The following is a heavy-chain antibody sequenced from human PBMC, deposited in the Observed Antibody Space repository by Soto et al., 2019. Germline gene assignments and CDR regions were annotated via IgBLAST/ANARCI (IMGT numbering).Heavy chain of an antibody. CDR3: ARPGRAAGPGNWFDP. CDR1: GYTFTGYY. CDR2: INPNSGGT. D-gene: IGHD2-15*01. Sequence: QVQLVQSGAEVKKPGASVKVSCKASGYTFTGYYMHWVRQAPGQGLEWMGWINPNSGGTNYAQKFQGWVTMPRDTSISTAYMGLSRLRSDDTAVYYCARPGRAAGPGNWFDPWGQGTLVTVSS. V-gene: IGHV1-2*04. J-gene: IGHJ5*02.